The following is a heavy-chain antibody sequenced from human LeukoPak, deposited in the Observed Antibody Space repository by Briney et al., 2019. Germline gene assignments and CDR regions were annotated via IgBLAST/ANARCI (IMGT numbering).Heavy chain of an antibody. CDR2: ISSSSSYI. CDR3: ARDEDASVVVVAATPFDY. CDR1: GFTFSSYS. V-gene: IGHV3-21*01. J-gene: IGHJ4*02. Sequence: GSLRLSCAASGFTFSSYSMNWVRQAPGKGLEWVSSISSSSSYIYYADSVKGRFTISRDNAKNSLYLQMNSLRAEGTAVYYCARDEDASVVVVAATPFDYWGQGTLVTVSS. D-gene: IGHD2-15*01.